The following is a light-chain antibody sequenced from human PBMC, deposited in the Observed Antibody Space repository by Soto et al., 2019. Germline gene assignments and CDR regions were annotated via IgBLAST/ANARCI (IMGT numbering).Light chain of an antibody. CDR3: QKYKDWPPLT. CDR1: QSVNIN. CDR2: GAS. Sequence: EIVMTQSPVTLSASPGERVTLSCRASQSVNINLAWYQQRHGQAQRVLIYGASNRASGIPDKFSGSGSGTDFTLTISSLEPDDFALYFCQKYKDWPPLTFGGGTRVEIK. J-gene: IGKJ4*01. V-gene: IGKV3D-15*01.